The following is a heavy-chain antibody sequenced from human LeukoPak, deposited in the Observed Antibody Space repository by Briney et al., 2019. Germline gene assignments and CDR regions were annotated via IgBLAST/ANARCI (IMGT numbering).Heavy chain of an antibody. Sequence: EASVKVSCKASGYTFSSYYMHWVRQAPGQGLEWMGIINPSGDTTSYAQKFQDRVTMTRDTSTSTVYMELSSLRSEDTAVYYCARGGMRWLQLVPFDYWGQGTLVTVSS. CDR2: INPSGDTT. CDR1: GYTFSSYY. D-gene: IGHD5-24*01. J-gene: IGHJ4*02. V-gene: IGHV1-46*01. CDR3: ARGGMRWLQLVPFDY.